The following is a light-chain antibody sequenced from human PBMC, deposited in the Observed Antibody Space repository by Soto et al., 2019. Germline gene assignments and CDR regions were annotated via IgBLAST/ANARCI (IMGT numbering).Light chain of an antibody. CDR1: PSIGNS. V-gene: IGKV1-5*03. CDR2: RAS. J-gene: IGKJ3*01. Sequence: DIHMTQSPSIVSAFIGDRVTITCRASPSIGNSLAWYQQKPGRAPKLLIYRASTLQSGVPSRFRGSGYGTDFSLTISSLQPDDFAIYYCQEYSTYSYTFGPGTTVDIK. CDR3: QEYSTYSYT.